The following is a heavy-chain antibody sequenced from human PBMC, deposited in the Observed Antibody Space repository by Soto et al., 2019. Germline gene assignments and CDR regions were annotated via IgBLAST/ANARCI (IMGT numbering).Heavy chain of an antibody. CDR2: INAGNGNT. D-gene: IGHD3-10*01. CDR1: GYTLTSYA. J-gene: IGHJ4*02. Sequence: ASVKVSCKASGYTLTSYAMHWVRQAPGQRLEWMGWINAGNGNTKYSQKFQGRVTITRDTSASTAYMELSSLRSEDTAVYYCASRGGYYYGSGSYYIGSLLTYWGQGTLVTVSS. CDR3: ASRGGYYYGSGSYYIGSLLTY. V-gene: IGHV1-3*01.